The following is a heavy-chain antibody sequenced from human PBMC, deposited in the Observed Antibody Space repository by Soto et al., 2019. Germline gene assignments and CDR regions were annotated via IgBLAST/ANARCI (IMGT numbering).Heavy chain of an antibody. Sequence: SETLSLTCTVSGGSISSGGYYWSWIRQHPGKGLEWIGYIYYSGSTYYNPSLKSRVTISVDTSKNQFSLKLSSVTAADTAVYYCARDLGSCSSTSCYSAWFEPWGQGTLVTVSS. J-gene: IGHJ5*02. CDR2: IYYSGST. D-gene: IGHD2-2*01. V-gene: IGHV4-31*03. CDR3: ARDLGSCSSTSCYSAWFEP. CDR1: GGSISSGGYY.